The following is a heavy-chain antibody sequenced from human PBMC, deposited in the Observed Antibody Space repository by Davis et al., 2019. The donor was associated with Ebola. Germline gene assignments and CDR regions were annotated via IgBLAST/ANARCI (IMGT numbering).Heavy chain of an antibody. V-gene: IGHV1-2*04. CDR3: ARGGGSSKRTMGY. Sequence: ASVKVSCKASGGTFSSYAISWVRQAPGQGLEWMGWINPNSGGTNYAQKFQGWVTMTRDTSISTAYMELSRLRSDETAVYYCARGGGSSKRTMGYWGQGTLVTVSS. D-gene: IGHD1-26*01. CDR1: GGTFSSYA. CDR2: INPNSGGT. J-gene: IGHJ4*02.